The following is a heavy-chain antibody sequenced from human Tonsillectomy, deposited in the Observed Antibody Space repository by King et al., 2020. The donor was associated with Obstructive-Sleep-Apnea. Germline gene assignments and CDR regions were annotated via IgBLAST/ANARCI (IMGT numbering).Heavy chain of an antibody. V-gene: IGHV2-26*01. CDR2: IFSNDEK. D-gene: IGHD3-22*01. CDR3: ARLRPHDSSGWFDP. CDR1: GFSLSNARMG. Sequence: VTLKESGPVLVKPTETLTLTCTVSGFSLSNARMGVSWIRHPPGKALEWLAHIFSNDEKSYSTSLKRRLTISKDTSKSQVVLTMTNMDTVDTATYYYARLRPHDSSGWFDPWGQGTLVTVSS. J-gene: IGHJ5*02.